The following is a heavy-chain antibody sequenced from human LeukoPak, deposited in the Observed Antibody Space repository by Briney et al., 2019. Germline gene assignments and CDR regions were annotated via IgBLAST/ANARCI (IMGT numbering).Heavy chain of an antibody. Sequence: GGSLRLSCAASGFTFSSYWMSWVRQAPGKGLEWVANIKQDGSEKYYVDSVKGRFAISRDNAKNSLYLQMNSLRAEDTAVYYCARAFFRFGVVINFDYWGQGTLVTVSS. V-gene: IGHV3-7*01. CDR2: IKQDGSEK. D-gene: IGHD3-3*01. CDR1: GFTFSSYW. J-gene: IGHJ4*02. CDR3: ARAFFRFGVVINFDY.